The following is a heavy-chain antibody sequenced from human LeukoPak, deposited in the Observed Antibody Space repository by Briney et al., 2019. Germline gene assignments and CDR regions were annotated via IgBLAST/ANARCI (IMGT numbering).Heavy chain of an antibody. CDR2: ISYDGSNK. D-gene: IGHD1-7*01. CDR3: AKDFELELPGGMDV. CDR1: GFTFSSYG. V-gene: IGHV3-30*18. Sequence: GRSLRLSCAASGFTFSSYGMHWVRQAPGKGLEWVAVISYDGSNKYYADSVKGRFTISRDNSKNTLYLQMNSLRAEDTAVYYCAKDFELELPGGMDVWGQGTTVTVSS. J-gene: IGHJ6*02.